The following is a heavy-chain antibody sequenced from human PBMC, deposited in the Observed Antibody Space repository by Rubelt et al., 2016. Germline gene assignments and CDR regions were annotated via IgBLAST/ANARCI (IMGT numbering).Heavy chain of an antibody. CDR1: GYTFTGYY. V-gene: IGHV1-18*04. CDR2: ISANNGNT. D-gene: IGHD1-26*01. Sequence: QVQLVQSGAEVKKPGASVKVSCKASGYTFTGYYMHWVRQAPGQGLEWMGWISANNGNTNYAQKVQGRVTMTTDTSTSTAYMELRSLRSDDTAVYYCAREVGATFWFDYWGQGTLVTVSS. CDR3: AREVGATFWFDY. J-gene: IGHJ5*01.